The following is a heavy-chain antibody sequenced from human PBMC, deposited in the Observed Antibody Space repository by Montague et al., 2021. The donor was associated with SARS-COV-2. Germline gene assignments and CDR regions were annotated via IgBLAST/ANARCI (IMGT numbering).Heavy chain of an antibody. CDR3: ARRGRKLLPVATTIGGFDI. CDR1: GGSISSSNYY. D-gene: IGHD5-12*01. Sequence: SETLSLTCTVSGGSISSSNYYWDWIRQPPGKGLEWIGSIYGSGSTYYXXXLKSRVTISVDTSKNHFSLKLSSVTAADTAVYYCARRGRKLLPVATTIGGFDIWGQGTMVTVSS. CDR2: IYGSGST. J-gene: IGHJ3*02. V-gene: IGHV4-39*02.